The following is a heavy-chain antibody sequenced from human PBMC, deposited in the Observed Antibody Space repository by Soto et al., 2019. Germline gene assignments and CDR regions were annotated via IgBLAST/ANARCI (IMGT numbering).Heavy chain of an antibody. J-gene: IGHJ4*02. Sequence: LVESGGGLVQPGGSLRLSCAASGFTFSNIWMSWVRRSPEKGPEWVASIIPDGGEIYYVDSVKGRFTISRDNTRNSLYLQMNSRRAEETAVYYWAKGPRWGQGTLVTVSS. CDR2: IIPDGGEI. V-gene: IGHV3-7*01. CDR3: AKGPR. CDR1: GFTFSNIW.